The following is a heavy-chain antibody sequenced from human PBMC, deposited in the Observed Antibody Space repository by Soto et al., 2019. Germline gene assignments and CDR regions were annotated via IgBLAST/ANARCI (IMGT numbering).Heavy chain of an antibody. CDR3: AKRIVVVVAATQNYYYGMDV. J-gene: IGHJ6*02. D-gene: IGHD2-15*01. Sequence: GGSLRLSCAASGFTVSSNYMSWVRQAPGKGLEWVSAISGSGGSTYYADSVKGRFTISRDNSKNTLFLQMNSLRAEDTAVYYCAKRIVVVVAATQNYYYGMDVWGQGTTVTVSS. CDR1: GFTVSSNY. V-gene: IGHV3-23*01. CDR2: ISGSGGST.